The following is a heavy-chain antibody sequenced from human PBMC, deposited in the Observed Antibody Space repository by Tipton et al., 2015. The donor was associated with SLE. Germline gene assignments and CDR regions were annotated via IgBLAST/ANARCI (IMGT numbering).Heavy chain of an antibody. D-gene: IGHD2-15*01. J-gene: IGHJ3*02. CDR2: INHSGST. CDR1: GGSFSGYY. CDR3: ARACGSGLQVAFDI. Sequence: TLSLTCAVYGGSFSGYYWSWIRQPPGKGLEWIGEINHSGSTHYNPSLKSRVTISLGTSKNQFSLKLSSVTAADTAVYYCARACGSGLQVAFDIWAQGTRVTVSS. V-gene: IGHV4-34*01.